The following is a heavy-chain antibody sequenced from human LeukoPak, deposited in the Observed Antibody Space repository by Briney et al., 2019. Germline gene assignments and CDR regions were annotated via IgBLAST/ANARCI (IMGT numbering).Heavy chain of an antibody. J-gene: IGHJ6*02. D-gene: IGHD2-2*01. Sequence: ASVKVSCKVSGYTLTELSMHWVRQAPGKGLEWMGGFGPEDGETIYAQKFQGRVTMTEDTSTDTAYMELSSLRSEDTAVYYCATSQLLGGYYYYGMDVWGQGTTVTVSS. V-gene: IGHV1-24*01. CDR1: GYTLTELS. CDR3: ATSQLLGGYYYYGMDV. CDR2: FGPEDGET.